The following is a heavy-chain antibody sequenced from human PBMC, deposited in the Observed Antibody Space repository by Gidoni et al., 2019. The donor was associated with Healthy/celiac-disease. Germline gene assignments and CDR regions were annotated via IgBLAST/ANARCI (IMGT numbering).Heavy chain of an antibody. V-gene: IGHV4-4*02. J-gene: IGHJ4*02. CDR2: IDHSGST. CDR3: ARRGDYFDY. D-gene: IGHD3-10*01. CDR1: GGSSSSSNG. Sequence: QVQLQDSGPGMVKPAGTLSLTCAVSGGSSSSSNGWSWVRQPPGKGLEWSGEIDHSGSTHYNPSLESRVTISVDKSKNQSSLRLSSVTAADTAVYYCARRGDYFDYWGQGTLVTVSS.